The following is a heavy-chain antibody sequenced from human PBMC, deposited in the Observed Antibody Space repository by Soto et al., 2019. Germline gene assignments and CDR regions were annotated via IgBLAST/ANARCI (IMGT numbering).Heavy chain of an antibody. CDR3: GTGRRSGTAYWGRAIDI. Sequence: PAETLSLTCAVYGGSFSGYYWSWIRQPPGKGLEWIGEINHSGSTNYNPSLKSRGTISVDTTKNQFSLKLSSVTAADTAAYYCGTGRRSGTAYWGRAIDIWGQGTMVTVSS. CDR1: GGSFSGYY. V-gene: IGHV4-34*01. J-gene: IGHJ3*02. D-gene: IGHD1-7*01. CDR2: INHSGST.